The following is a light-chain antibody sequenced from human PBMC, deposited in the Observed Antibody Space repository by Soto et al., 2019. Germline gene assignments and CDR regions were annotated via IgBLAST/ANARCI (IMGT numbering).Light chain of an antibody. CDR2: DNN. Sequence: QSMLTQPPSVSAAPGQKVTISCSGSNSNIGNNYVSWYRQLPGTAPKLLIYDNNKRPSGIPDRLSGSRSGTSATLDITGLQTGDEADYYRGAWDSSLSVVVFGGGTKVTVL. CDR1: NSNIGNNY. J-gene: IGLJ2*01. CDR3: GAWDSSLSVVV. V-gene: IGLV1-51*01.